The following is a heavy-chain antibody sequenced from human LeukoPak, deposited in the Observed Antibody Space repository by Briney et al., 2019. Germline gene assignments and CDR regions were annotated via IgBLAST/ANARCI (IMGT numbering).Heavy chain of an antibody. D-gene: IGHD2-8*02. J-gene: IGHJ5*01. Sequence: PSETLSLTCTVSGGSISHYFWSWIRQPAGQGLEWIGRISNNGRSSYNPSLKSRLTISIDTSKNQFFLKLDSVSAADTAVYYCARAPCAGSCHDDSWGQGTLVTVSS. CDR1: GGSISHYF. CDR3: ARAPCAGSCHDDS. V-gene: IGHV4-4*07. CDR2: ISNNGRS.